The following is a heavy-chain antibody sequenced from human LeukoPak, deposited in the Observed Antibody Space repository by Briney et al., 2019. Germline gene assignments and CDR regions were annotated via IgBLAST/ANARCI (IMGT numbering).Heavy chain of an antibody. Sequence: GASVKVSCKASGGTFSSYAISWVRQAPGQGLEWMGGIIPMFGTANYAQKFQGRVTITADESTSTAYMELSSLRSEDTAVYYCARDRSIVVVPAAPGGCDAFDIWGQGTMVTVSS. CDR1: GGTFSSYA. D-gene: IGHD2-2*01. V-gene: IGHV1-69*13. CDR2: IIPMFGTA. CDR3: ARDRSIVVVPAAPGGCDAFDI. J-gene: IGHJ3*02.